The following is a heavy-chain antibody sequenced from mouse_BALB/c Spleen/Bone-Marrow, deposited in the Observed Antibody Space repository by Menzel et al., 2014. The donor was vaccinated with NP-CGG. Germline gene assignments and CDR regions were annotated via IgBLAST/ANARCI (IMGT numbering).Heavy chain of an antibody. D-gene: IGHD1-2*01. CDR2: IDPANGNT. V-gene: IGHV14-3*02. Sequence: EVKLQESGAELVKPGASVKLSCTASGFNIEDTYMHWVKQRPGQGLEWIGRIDPANGNTKYDPKFQGKATITADTSSNTAYLQLSSLTSEDTAVYYCAEITTAAYYVMDYWGQGTSVTVSS. J-gene: IGHJ4*01. CDR1: GFNIEDTY. CDR3: AEITTAAYYVMDY.